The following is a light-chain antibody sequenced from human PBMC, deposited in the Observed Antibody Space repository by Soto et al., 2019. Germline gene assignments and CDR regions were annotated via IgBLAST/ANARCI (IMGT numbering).Light chain of an antibody. V-gene: IGKV3-20*01. CDR2: GAS. CDR3: QQYGISPIT. CDR1: QSVSSSY. Sequence: EIVLPQSPYTLSLSPGERSTLSCRAIQSVSSSYLAWYQQKPGQAPRLLIYGASSRATGIPDRFSGSGSGTDFTLTISRLEPEDFAVYYCQQYGISPITFGQGARLEIK. J-gene: IGKJ5*01.